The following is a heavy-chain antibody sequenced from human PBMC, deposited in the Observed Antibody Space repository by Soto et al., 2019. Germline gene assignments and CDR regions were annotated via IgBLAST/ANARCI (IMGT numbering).Heavy chain of an antibody. Sequence: EVQLVESGGDLVQPGGSLRLSCVASGFALSSFWMTWVRQAPGKGLEWLAKIKGDGSEQNYVDSVRGRFTISRDNAKNSVYLQMNSLRVDDTAVYYCTRNQVKADYWGQGTLVTVSS. D-gene: IGHD3-22*01. CDR2: IKGDGSEQ. J-gene: IGHJ4*02. CDR1: GFALSSFW. V-gene: IGHV3-7*01. CDR3: TRNQVKADY.